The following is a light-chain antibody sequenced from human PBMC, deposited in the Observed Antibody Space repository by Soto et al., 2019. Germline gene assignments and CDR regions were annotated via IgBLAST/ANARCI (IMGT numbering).Light chain of an antibody. J-gene: IGKJ3*01. CDR1: QNINNY. V-gene: IGKV1-39*01. CDR3: QQSIINHHT. CDR2: AAS. Sequence: DVQMTQSPSSLSASVGDTFTITCRASQNINNYVNWYQHKVGRAPKLLIYAASNLKRGVPSRFSGSGSGTDFTLTISSLQTEDFATYYCQQSIINHHTFGPGTKVDIK.